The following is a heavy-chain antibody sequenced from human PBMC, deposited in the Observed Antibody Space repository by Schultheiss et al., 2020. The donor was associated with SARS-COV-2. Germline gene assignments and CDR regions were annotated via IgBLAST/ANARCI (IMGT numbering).Heavy chain of an antibody. V-gene: IGHV4-34*01. J-gene: IGHJ5*02. Sequence: SETLSLTCAVYGGSFSDYYWSWIRQPPGKGLEWIGEVNHSGSTYYNPSLKSRVTMSVDTSKNQFSLKLSSVTAADTAVYYCARDSSGYTWFDPWGQGTLVTVSS. CDR3: ARDSSGYTWFDP. D-gene: IGHD3-22*01. CDR2: VNHSGST. CDR1: GGSFSDYY.